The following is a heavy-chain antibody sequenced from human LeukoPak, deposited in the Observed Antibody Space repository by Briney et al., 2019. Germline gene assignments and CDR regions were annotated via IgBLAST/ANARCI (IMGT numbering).Heavy chain of an antibody. Sequence: GGSLRLSCAASGFTLSGSTVHWVRQASGKGLDWVGHIRTKANNYATAYAASVKGRFTISRDDSKDTAYLQINSLKIEDTAVYYCSRHEALPGDYWGQGTLVTVSS. CDR2: IRTKANNYAT. CDR3: SRHEALPGDY. J-gene: IGHJ4*02. V-gene: IGHV3-73*01. D-gene: IGHD2-21*02. CDR1: GFTLSGST.